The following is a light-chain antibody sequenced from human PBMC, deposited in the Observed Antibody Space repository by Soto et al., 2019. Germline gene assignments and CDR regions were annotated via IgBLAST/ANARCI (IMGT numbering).Light chain of an antibody. CDR1: ESVSSNQ. Sequence: VVLTQSPATLSLSPGERAALSCVSSESVSSNQLAWYQQKPGLAPRLLIYDASSRASGIPEGFSGSGSGTGFSLTISSLEPEDSAVYYCQQYGSSPITFGQGTRLEI. CDR2: DAS. V-gene: IGKV3D-20*01. CDR3: QQYGSSPIT. J-gene: IGKJ5*01.